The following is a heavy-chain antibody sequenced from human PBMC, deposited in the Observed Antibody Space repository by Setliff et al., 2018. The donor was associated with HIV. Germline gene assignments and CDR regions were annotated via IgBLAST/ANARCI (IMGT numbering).Heavy chain of an antibody. D-gene: IGHD2-8*01. CDR3: AREFCTHGVCYEYYLDY. V-gene: IGHV4-59*11. CDR1: GGSISRHY. CDR2: INDSGSA. J-gene: IGHJ4*02. Sequence: PSETLSLTCTVSGGSISRHYWSWIRQSPGKGLEWIGYINDSGSAKYNPSLKSRVTISVETSKSQFSLKLNSVTAADSAIYYCAREFCTHGVCYEYYLDYWGQGTL.